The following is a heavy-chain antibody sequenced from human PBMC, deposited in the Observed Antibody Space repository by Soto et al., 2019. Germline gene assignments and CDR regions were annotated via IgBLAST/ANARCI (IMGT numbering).Heavy chain of an antibody. J-gene: IGHJ6*02. CDR2: IDPSDSYT. CDR1: GYSFTSYW. D-gene: IGHD6-6*01. CDR3: ARQRLWYSSSSEYYYGMDV. Sequence: GESLKLSCKGSGYSFTSYWISWVRQMPGKGLEWMGRIDPSDSYTNYSPSFQGHVTISADKSISTAYLQWSSLKASDTAMYYCARQRLWYSSSSEYYYGMDVWGQGTTVTVSS. V-gene: IGHV5-10-1*01.